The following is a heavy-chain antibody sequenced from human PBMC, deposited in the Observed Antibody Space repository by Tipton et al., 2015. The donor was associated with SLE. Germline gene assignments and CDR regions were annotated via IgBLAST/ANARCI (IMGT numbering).Heavy chain of an antibody. Sequence: SLRLSCAASGFTFSSYGMHWVRQAPGKGLEWVAFIRYDGSNKYYADSVKGRFTISRDNSKNTLYLQMNSLRAEDTAVYYCARDEESSGWPRGDYWGQGTLVTVPS. J-gene: IGHJ4*02. CDR1: GFTFSSYG. CDR2: IRYDGSNK. CDR3: ARDEESSGWPRGDY. D-gene: IGHD6-19*01. V-gene: IGHV3-33*08.